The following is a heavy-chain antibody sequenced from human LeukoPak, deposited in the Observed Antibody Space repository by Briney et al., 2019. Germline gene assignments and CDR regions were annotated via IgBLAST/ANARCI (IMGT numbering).Heavy chain of an antibody. CDR1: GDSISPNY. Sequence: SATLSLTCTVSGDSISPNYWNWIRQPPGKGLEWIGYIYYSGSTNYNPSLKTRVTISVDTSKNQFSLKLSSVTAADTAVYYCASSNSPDAFDIWGQGTMVTVSS. D-gene: IGHD2/OR15-2a*01. J-gene: IGHJ3*02. CDR3: ASSNSPDAFDI. CDR2: IYYSGST. V-gene: IGHV4-59*01.